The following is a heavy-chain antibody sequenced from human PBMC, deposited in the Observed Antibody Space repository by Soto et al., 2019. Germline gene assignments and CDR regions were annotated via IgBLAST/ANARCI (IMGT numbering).Heavy chain of an antibody. CDR2: VSVSGGTT. D-gene: IGHD3-22*01. CDR1: GFMFNNYA. Sequence: GGALRLSCAASGFMFNNYAISWGRQAPGKGLEWVSTVSVSGGTTYYADSLKGRFTISRDNSKKTVYLQMNRLRADDTAIYYCAKGLYYYDSSGYRLFDYWGQGTLVTVSS. V-gene: IGHV3-23*01. J-gene: IGHJ4*02. CDR3: AKGLYYYDSSGYRLFDY.